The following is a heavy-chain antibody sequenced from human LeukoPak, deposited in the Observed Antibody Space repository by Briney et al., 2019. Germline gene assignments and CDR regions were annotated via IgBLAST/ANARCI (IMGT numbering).Heavy chain of an antibody. Sequence: GRSLRLSCVASGFTVSSNYMSWVRQAPGKGLEWVSVIYSGGSTYYADSVKGRFAISRDNSKNTLYLQMNSLRAEDTAVYYCARDSPGDCSSTSCYERDYYGMDVWGQGTTVTVSS. CDR1: GFTVSSNY. J-gene: IGHJ6*02. CDR3: ARDSPGDCSSTSCYERDYYGMDV. V-gene: IGHV3-66*01. CDR2: IYSGGST. D-gene: IGHD2-2*01.